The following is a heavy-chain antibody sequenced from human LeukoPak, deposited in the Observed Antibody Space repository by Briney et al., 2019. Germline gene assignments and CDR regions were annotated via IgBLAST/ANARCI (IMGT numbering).Heavy chain of an antibody. J-gene: IGHJ4*02. V-gene: IGHV3-23*01. CDR2: ISGSGGST. CDR1: GFTFSSYA. Sequence: PGGSLRLSCAASGFTFSSYAMSWVRQAPGKGLEWVSAISGSGGSTYYGDSVKGRFTISRDNSKNTLNLQMNSLRAEDTAVYYCAKEVGRGAVDGTEYFDYWGQGTLVTVAS. D-gene: IGHD6-19*01. CDR3: AKEVGRGAVDGTEYFDY.